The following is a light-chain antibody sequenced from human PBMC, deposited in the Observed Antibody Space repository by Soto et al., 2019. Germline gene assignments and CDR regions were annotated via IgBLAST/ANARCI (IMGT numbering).Light chain of an antibody. CDR1: QSVSSSY. CDR3: QQYGRT. Sequence: EIVLTQSPGTLSLSPGERATLSCRASQSVSSSYLAWYQQKPGQAPRLLIYGASSRATGIPDRFSGSGSGTDFTLTISRQEPEDFAVYYCQQYGRTFGGGPKVEIK. CDR2: GAS. J-gene: IGKJ4*01. V-gene: IGKV3-20*01.